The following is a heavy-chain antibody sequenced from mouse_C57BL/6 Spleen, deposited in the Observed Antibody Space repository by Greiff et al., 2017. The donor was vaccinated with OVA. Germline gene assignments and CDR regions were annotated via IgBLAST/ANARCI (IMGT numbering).Heavy chain of an antibody. D-gene: IGHD1-1*01. CDR2: ISSGGSYT. Sequence: DVMLVESGGDLVKPGGSLKLSCAASGFTFSSYGMSWVRQTPDKRLEWVATISSGGSYTYYPDSVKGRFTISRDNAKNTLYLQMSSLKSEDTAMYYCARHWITTVVALWYFDVWGTGTTVTVSS. CDR1: GFTFSSYG. V-gene: IGHV5-6*02. CDR3: ARHWITTVVALWYFDV. J-gene: IGHJ1*03.